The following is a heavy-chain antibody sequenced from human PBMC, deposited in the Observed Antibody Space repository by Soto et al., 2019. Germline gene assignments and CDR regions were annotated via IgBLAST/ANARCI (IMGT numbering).Heavy chain of an antibody. CDR3: ARGGGYSSSDYYYYMDV. J-gene: IGHJ6*03. Sequence: SQTLSLTCAISGDSISSNSAAWNWSRQSPSRGLEWLGRTYYRFKWYNDYAVSVKSRITINPDTSKNQFSLQLNSVTPEDTAVYYCARGGGYSSSDYYYYMDVWGKGTTVTVSS. CDR1: GDSISSNSAA. V-gene: IGHV6-1*01. CDR2: TYYRFKWYN. D-gene: IGHD6-6*01.